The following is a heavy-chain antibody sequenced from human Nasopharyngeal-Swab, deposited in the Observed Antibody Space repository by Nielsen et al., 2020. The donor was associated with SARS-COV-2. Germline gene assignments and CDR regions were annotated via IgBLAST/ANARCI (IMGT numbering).Heavy chain of an antibody. CDR3: ARESGWGSSQYYYYYYGMDV. V-gene: IGHV3-30*04. Sequence: WIRQPPGKGLEWVAVISYDGSNKYYADSVKGRFTISRDNSKNTLYLQMNSLRAEDTAAYYCARESGWGSSQYYYYYYGMDVWGQGTTVTVSS. J-gene: IGHJ6*02. D-gene: IGHD3-16*01. CDR2: ISYDGSNK.